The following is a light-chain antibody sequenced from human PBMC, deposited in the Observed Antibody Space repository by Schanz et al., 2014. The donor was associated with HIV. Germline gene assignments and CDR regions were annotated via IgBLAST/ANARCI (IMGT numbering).Light chain of an antibody. CDR3: AAWDDSLNGVV. V-gene: IGLV1-44*01. CDR1: SSNIGAGYD. CDR2: SNS. J-gene: IGLJ2*01. Sequence: QSVLTQPPSVSGAPGQRVTISCTGSSSNIGAGYDVHWYQQFPGTAPKLLIYSNSRRPSRVPDRFSGSKSGTSASLAISGLQSADEAEYYCAAWDDSLNGVVFGGGTKLTVL.